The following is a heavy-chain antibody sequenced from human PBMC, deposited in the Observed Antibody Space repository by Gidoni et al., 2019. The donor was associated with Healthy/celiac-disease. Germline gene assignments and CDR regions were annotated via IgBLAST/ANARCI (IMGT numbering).Heavy chain of an antibody. CDR3: ARVGEMATMGLDY. V-gene: IGHV3-33*01. J-gene: IGHJ4*02. CDR2: IWYDGSNK. CDR1: GFTFSSYG. D-gene: IGHD5-12*01. Sequence: QVQLVESGGGVVQPGRSLRLSCSASGFTFSSYGMHWVRQAPGKGLEWVAVIWYDGSNKYYADSVKGRFTISRDNSKNTLYLQMNSLRAEDTAVYYCARVGEMATMGLDYWGQGTLVTVSS.